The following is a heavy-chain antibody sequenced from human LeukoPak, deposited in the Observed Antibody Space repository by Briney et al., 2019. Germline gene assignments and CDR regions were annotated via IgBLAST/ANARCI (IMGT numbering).Heavy chain of an antibody. Sequence: SVKVSCKASGGTFSSYAISWVRQAPGQGLEWMGGIIPIFGTANYAQKFQGRVTITTDESTSTAYMELSSLRSEDTAVYYCARVATYYYDSSGSNDAFDIWGQGTMVTVSS. D-gene: IGHD3-22*01. CDR2: IIPIFGTA. V-gene: IGHV1-69*05. J-gene: IGHJ3*02. CDR3: ARVATYYYDSSGSNDAFDI. CDR1: GGTFSSYA.